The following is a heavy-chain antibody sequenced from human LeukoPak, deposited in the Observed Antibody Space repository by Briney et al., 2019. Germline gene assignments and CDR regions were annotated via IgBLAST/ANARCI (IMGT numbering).Heavy chain of an antibody. Sequence: ASVKVSCKASGYIFTSYYIHWVRQAPGQGLEWVGIINPSGGNTNYAQKFQGRVTMTTDTSTSTAYMELRSLRSDDTAVYYCARDLKMGYSSGRYSWGTGSSNDYWGQGTLVTVSS. CDR2: INPSGGNT. D-gene: IGHD6-19*01. J-gene: IGHJ4*02. CDR1: GYIFTSYY. V-gene: IGHV1-46*01. CDR3: ARDLKMGYSSGRYSWGTGSSNDY.